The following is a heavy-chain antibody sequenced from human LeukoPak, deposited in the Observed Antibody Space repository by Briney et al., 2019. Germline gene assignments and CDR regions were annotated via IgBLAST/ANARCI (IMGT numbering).Heavy chain of an antibody. CDR3: AAYSGGNRGLDY. D-gene: IGHD1-26*01. V-gene: IGHV1-69*13. CDR1: GGTFSSYA. Sequence: ASVKVSCKASGGTFSSYAISWVRQAPGQGLEWMGGIIPIFGTANYAQKFQGRVTITADESTSTAYMELSSLRSEDTAVYYCAAYSGGNRGLDYWGQGTLVTVSS. CDR2: IIPIFGTA. J-gene: IGHJ4*02.